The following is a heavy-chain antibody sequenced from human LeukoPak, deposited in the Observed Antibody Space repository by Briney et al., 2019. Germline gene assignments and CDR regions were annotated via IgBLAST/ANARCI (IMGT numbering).Heavy chain of an antibody. V-gene: IGHV3-7*01. CDR2: IKQDGSQK. CDR1: GFTLSNYD. CDR3: ARDPPSLSCVDV. J-gene: IGHJ6*04. Sequence: GGSLRLSCAASGFTLSNYDMNWVRQVPGKGLEWVANIKQDGSQKYYVDSVKGRFTVSRDNAKNSLYLQMNSLRAEDTAVYYCARDPPSLSCVDVWGKGTTVTVSS. D-gene: IGHD3-10*01.